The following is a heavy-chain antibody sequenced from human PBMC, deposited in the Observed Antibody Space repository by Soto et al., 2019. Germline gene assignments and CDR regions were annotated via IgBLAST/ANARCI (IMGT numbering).Heavy chain of an antibody. V-gene: IGHV1-3*01. D-gene: IGHD2-2*01. J-gene: IGHJ5*02. CDR1: GYTFTSYA. CDR2: INAGNGNT. CDR3: ARAGGYCSSTSCHYIWFGP. Sequence: QVQLVQSGAEVKKPGASVKVSCKASGYTFTSYAMHWVRQAPGQRLEWMGWINAGNGNTKYSQKFQGRVTITRETSAGKAYMELSSLRSEGTDVYYCARAGGYCSSTSCHYIWFGPWGQGTLITVSS.